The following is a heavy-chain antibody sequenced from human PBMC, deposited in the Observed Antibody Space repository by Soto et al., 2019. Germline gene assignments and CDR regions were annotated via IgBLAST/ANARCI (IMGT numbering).Heavy chain of an antibody. CDR2: VSGSGGSV. CDR3: AKGSVVGADYSYGMDV. Sequence: VQLVESGGDLVQPGGSLTLSCAAAGFTFSSYGMSWVRQAPGKGLEWVSAVSGSGGSVYYADSVRGRFTISRDNSKNTLYLQVNSLRAEDTAIYYCAKGSVVGADYSYGMDVWGQGTTVTVSS. V-gene: IGHV3-23*04. J-gene: IGHJ6*02. D-gene: IGHD2-2*01. CDR1: GFTFSSYG.